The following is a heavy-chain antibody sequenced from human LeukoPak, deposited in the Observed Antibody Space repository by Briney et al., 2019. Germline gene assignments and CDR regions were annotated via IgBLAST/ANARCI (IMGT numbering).Heavy chain of an antibody. V-gene: IGHV3-7*01. CDR1: GFTFSSYW. CDR3: AREGVGYYYDSSGYYFGY. Sequence: GGSLRLSCAASGFTFSSYWMSWVRQAPGKGLEWVANIKQDGSEKYYVDSVRGRFTISRDNAKNSLYLQMNSLRAEDTAVYYCAREGVGYYYDSSGYYFGYWGQGTLVTVSS. CDR2: IKQDGSEK. J-gene: IGHJ4*02. D-gene: IGHD3-22*01.